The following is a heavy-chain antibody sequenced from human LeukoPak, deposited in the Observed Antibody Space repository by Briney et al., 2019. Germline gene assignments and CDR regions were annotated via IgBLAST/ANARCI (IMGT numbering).Heavy chain of an antibody. D-gene: IGHD3-10*01. CDR3: ARDKKSGESSEIDY. Sequence: GGSLRLSCAASGFIFRNYGMSWVRQAPGRGLEWVSTVHGRTYYADSVKGRFTISRDDSRSTLYLQMDNLRAEDTAVYYCARDKKSGESSEIDYWGQGTLVTVSS. CDR2: VHGRT. CDR1: GFIFRNYG. V-gene: IGHV3-23*01. J-gene: IGHJ4*02.